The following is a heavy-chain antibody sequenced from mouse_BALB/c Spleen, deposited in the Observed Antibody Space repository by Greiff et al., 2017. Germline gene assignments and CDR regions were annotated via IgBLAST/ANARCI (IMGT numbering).Heavy chain of an antibody. V-gene: IGHV14-4*02. J-gene: IGHJ3*01. D-gene: IGHD1-1*01. CDR3: NGYYGSEFAY. CDR1: GFNIKDYY. CDR2: IDPENGDT. Sequence: EVKLVESGAELVRSGASVKLSCTASGFNIKDYYMHWVKQRPEQGLEWIGWIDPENGDTEYAPKFQGKATMTADTSSNTAYLQLSSLTSEDTAVYYCNGYYGSEFAYWGQGTLVTVSA.